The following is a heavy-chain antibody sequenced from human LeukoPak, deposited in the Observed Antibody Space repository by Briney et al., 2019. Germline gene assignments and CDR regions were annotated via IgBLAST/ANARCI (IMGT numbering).Heavy chain of an antibody. V-gene: IGHV3-21*01. CDR1: GFTFSSYS. Sequence: GGSLRLSCAASGFTFSSYSMNWVRQAPGKGLEWVSSISSSSSYIYYADSVKGRFTISRDNAKNSLYLQMNSLRAEDTAVYYCARDGAAADFDCWGQGTLVTVSS. CDR2: ISSSSSYI. J-gene: IGHJ4*02. D-gene: IGHD6-13*01. CDR3: ARDGAAADFDC.